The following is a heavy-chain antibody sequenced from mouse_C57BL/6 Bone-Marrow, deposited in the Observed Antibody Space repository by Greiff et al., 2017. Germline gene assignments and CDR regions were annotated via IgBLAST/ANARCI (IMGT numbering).Heavy chain of an antibody. CDR2: INPYNGGT. J-gene: IGHJ3*01. CDR1: GYTFTDYY. D-gene: IGHD3-1*01. V-gene: IGHV1-19*01. Sequence: VQLQQSGPVLVKPGASVKMSCKASGYTFTDYYMNWVKQSPGKSLEWIGVINPYNGGTSYNQKFKGKATLTVDKSSSTAYMQLNSLTSEDSAVYYCARSGSLAWFAYWGQGTLVTVSA. CDR3: ARSGSLAWFAY.